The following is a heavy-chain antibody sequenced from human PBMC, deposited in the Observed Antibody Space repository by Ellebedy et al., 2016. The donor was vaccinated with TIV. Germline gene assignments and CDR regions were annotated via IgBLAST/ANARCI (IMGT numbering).Heavy chain of an antibody. V-gene: IGHV3-21*01. D-gene: IGHD4/OR15-4a*01. J-gene: IGHJ4*02. CDR2: ISSSSSYI. CDR3: AKDLRLSGLTPIDY. Sequence: GGSLRLSXAASGFTFSSYAMSWVRQAPGKGLEWVSSISSSSSYIYYADSVKGRFTISRDNAKNSLYLQMNSLRAEDTAVYYCAKDLRLSGLTPIDYWGQGTLVTVSS. CDR1: GFTFSSYA.